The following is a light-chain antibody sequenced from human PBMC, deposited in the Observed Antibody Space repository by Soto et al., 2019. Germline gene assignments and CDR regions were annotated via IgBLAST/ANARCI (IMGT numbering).Light chain of an antibody. V-gene: IGKV3-20*01. CDR2: GAS. Sequence: VLKQSAGTVSLSPRERGNLSVMASQSVSSTYLAWYQQKPGRAPRLLIYGASSRATGIPDRFSGSGSGTDFTLTISRLEPEDFAVYYCQQFGSSPRTFGQGTKVDI. CDR1: QSVSSTY. J-gene: IGKJ1*01. CDR3: QQFGSSPRT.